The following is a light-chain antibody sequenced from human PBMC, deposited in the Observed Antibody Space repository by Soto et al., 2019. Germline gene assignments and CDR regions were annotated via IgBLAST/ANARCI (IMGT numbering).Light chain of an antibody. Sequence: QSVLTQSPSASASLGASVKLTCTLSSGHSTFPIAWHQQQPERAPRYLMNVNSDGSHTGGDGIPDRFSGSSSGAERYLTISSLQSEDEADYFCQTWGTGPIFGGGTKVTVL. V-gene: IGLV4-69*01. CDR1: SGHSTFP. CDR2: VNSDGSH. CDR3: QTWGTGPI. J-gene: IGLJ2*01.